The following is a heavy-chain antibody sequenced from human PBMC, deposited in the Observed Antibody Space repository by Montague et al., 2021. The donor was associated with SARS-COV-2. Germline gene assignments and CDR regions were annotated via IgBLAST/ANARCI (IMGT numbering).Heavy chain of an antibody. D-gene: IGHD1-26*01. J-gene: IGHJ4*02. CDR3: VEIVGAADY. Sequence: IYYSGSTHYNPSLKSRVTISVDTSSNQFSLKLSSVTAADTAVYYCVEIVGAADYWGQGTLATVSS. CDR2: IYYSGST. V-gene: IGHV4-39*01.